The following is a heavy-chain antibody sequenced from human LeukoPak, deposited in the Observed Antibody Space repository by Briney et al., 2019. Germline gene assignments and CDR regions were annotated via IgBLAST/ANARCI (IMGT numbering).Heavy chain of an antibody. CDR1: GFTFSSYA. V-gene: IGHV3-49*02. CDR3: TSVPARYCSSTSCYAPYYYYGMDV. J-gene: IGHJ6*04. CDR2: IRSKAYGGTT. Sequence: PGASLRLSCAASGFTFSSYAMSWVRQAPGKGLEWVGFIRSKAYGGTTEYAASVKGRFTISRDDSKSIAYLQMNSLKTEDTAVYYCTSVPARYCSSTSCYAPYYYYGMDVWGKGTTVTVSS. D-gene: IGHD2-2*01.